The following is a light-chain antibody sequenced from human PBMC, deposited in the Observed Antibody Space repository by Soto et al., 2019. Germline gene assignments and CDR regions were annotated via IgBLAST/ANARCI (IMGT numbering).Light chain of an antibody. CDR3: TTYTSDSTYV. J-gene: IGLJ1*01. CDR2: DVS. V-gene: IGLV2-14*01. CDR1: STDVGRYNY. Sequence: QSVLTQPASVSGSPGQSITISCTGTSTDVGRYNYVSWYQQHPGKAPKLMVYDVSNRPSWVSNRFSGPKSGITASLTISGLQAEDEADYYCTTYTSDSTYVFGTGTKVTVL.